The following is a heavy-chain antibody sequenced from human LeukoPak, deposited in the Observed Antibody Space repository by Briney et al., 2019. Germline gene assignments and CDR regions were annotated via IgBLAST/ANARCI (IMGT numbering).Heavy chain of an antibody. CDR3: AREGRGEGHKSFDL. V-gene: IGHV1-2*02. CDR2: TNPRSGST. J-gene: IGHJ3*01. Sequence: ASVKVSCKASGYSFTDHFVHWVRQAPGHGLEWMGWTNPRSGSTKSAQKFQGRVTMTRDTSTNTAYMELRGLTSDDTAVYYCAREGRGEGHKSFDLWGQETMVTVSS. CDR1: GYSFTDHF.